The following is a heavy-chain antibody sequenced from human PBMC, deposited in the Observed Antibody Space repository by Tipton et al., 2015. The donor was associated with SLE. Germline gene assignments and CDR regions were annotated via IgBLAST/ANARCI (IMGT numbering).Heavy chain of an antibody. D-gene: IGHD3-10*01. CDR3: ARETSSGAFDV. V-gene: IGHV3-66*02. CDR2: IYSVGRT. J-gene: IGHJ3*01. Sequence: SLRLSCAASGFFVSDNYMSWVRQAPGKGLEWVSLIYSVGRTYYADSVKGRFTISRDTSKNTLFLQMNSLRPEDTAVYYCARETSSGAFDVWGQGTMVTVSS. CDR1: GFFVSDNY.